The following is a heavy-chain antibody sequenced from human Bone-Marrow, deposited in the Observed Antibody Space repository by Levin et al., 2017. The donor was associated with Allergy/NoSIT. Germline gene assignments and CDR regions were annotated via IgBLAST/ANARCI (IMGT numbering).Heavy chain of an antibody. V-gene: IGHV4-59*01. CDR3: ASAGFSGYLIET. CDR2: IYYNGRS. CDR1: GASITNSH. J-gene: IGHJ4*02. Sequence: SQTLSLTCNVSGASITNSHWTWIRQSPGNGLEWIGYIYYNGRSNYNPSLRSRVTVSLDTSKKQFSLKLKSVTAADSAIYYCASAGFSGYLIETWGQGTLVTVSS. D-gene: IGHD5-12*01.